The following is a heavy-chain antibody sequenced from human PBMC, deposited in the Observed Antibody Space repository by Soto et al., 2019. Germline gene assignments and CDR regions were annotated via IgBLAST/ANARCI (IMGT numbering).Heavy chain of an antibody. V-gene: IGHV3-30*18. CDR2: ISYDGSNK. CDR3: AKELGAPYSSGWYDYYYGMDV. Sequence: QVQLVESGGGVVQPGRSLRLSCAASGFTFSSYGMHWVRQAPGKGLEWVAVISYDGSNKYYADSVKGRFTISRDNSKNTLYLQMNSLRAEDTAVYYCAKELGAPYSSGWYDYYYGMDVWGQGTTVNVSS. CDR1: GFTFSSYG. D-gene: IGHD6-19*01. J-gene: IGHJ6*02.